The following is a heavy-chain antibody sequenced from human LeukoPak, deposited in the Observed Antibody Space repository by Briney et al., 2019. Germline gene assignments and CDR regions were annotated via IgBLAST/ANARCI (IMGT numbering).Heavy chain of an antibody. Sequence: SEALSLTCTVSGGSISSYYWSWIRQPPGKGLEWIGYIYYSGSTNYNPSLKSRVTISVDTSKNQFSLKLSSVTAADTAVYYCARISGQQLAYYYYYMDVWGKGTTVTISS. V-gene: IGHV4-59*01. CDR3: ARISGQQLAYYYYYMDV. CDR1: GGSISSYY. D-gene: IGHD6-13*01. CDR2: IYYSGST. J-gene: IGHJ6*03.